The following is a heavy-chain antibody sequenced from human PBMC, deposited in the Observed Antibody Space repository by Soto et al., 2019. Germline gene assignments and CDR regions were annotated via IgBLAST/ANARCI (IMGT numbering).Heavy chain of an antibody. V-gene: IGHV3-15*01. J-gene: IGHJ4*02. D-gene: IGHD2-2*01. CDR3: TTDESYCSSTSCYAPPKDY. Sequence: EVQLVESGGGLVKPGGSLRLSCAASGFTFSNAWMSWVRQAPGKGLEWVGRIKSKTDGGTTDYAAPVKGRFTISRDDSKNTLYLQMNSLKTEDTAVYYCTTDESYCSSTSCYAPPKDYWGQGTLVTVSS. CDR2: IKSKTDGGTT. CDR1: GFTFSNAW.